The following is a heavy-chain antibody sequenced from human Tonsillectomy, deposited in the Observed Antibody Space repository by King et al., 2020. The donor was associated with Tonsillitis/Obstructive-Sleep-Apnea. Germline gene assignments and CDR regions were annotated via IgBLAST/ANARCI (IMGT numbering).Heavy chain of an antibody. V-gene: IGHV4-34*01. Sequence: VQLQQWGAGLLKPSETLSLTCAVYGGSFSDYYWSWIRQPPGKGLEWIGEINHRGSTNYNPSLKSRVTISVDTSKNQFSLKLSSVTAADTAVYYCAREGKEGYYDFWSAYFDYWGQGTLVTVSS. CDR1: GGSFSDYY. D-gene: IGHD3-3*01. CDR3: AREGKEGYYDFWSAYFDY. J-gene: IGHJ4*02. CDR2: INHRGST.